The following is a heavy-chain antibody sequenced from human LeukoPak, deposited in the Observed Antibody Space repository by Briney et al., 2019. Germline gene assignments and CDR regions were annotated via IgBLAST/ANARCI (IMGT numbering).Heavy chain of an antibody. D-gene: IGHD3-22*01. J-gene: IGHJ4*02. Sequence: GGSLRLSCAASGFTFSGYEMNWVRQAPGKGLEWISYISRSGTTKDYADSVKGRFTISRDNSKNTLYLQMNSLRAEDTAVYYCAKDWRAYYYDSSGHFDYWGQGTLVTVSS. CDR2: ISRSGTTK. V-gene: IGHV3-48*03. CDR1: GFTFSGYE. CDR3: AKDWRAYYYDSSGHFDY.